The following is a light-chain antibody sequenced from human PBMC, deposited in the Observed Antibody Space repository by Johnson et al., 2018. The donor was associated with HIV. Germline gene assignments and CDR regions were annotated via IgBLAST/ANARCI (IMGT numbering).Light chain of an antibody. CDR1: SSNIGNNY. J-gene: IGLJ1*01. Sequence: SMLTQPPSVSAAPGQKVTISCSGSSSNIGNNYVSWYQQLPGTAPKLLIYENNKRPSGIPDRFSGSKSGTSATLGITGLQTGDEADYYCGTWDSSLGYVFGTGTKVTVL. CDR2: ENN. CDR3: GTWDSSLGYV. V-gene: IGLV1-51*02.